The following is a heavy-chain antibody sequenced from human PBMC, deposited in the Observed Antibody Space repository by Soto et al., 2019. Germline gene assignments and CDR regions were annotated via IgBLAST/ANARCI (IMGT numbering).Heavy chain of an antibody. CDR3: ARDDQYYYDSSGYYAEYFQH. D-gene: IGHD3-22*01. CDR1: GFTFSSYG. V-gene: IGHV3-33*01. CDR2: IWYDGSNK. J-gene: IGHJ1*01. Sequence: QVQLVESGGGVVQPGRSLRLSCAASGFTFSSYGMHWVRQVPGKGLEWVAVIWYDGSNKYYADSVKGRFTISRDNSKNTLYLQMNSLRAEDTAVYYCARDDQYYYDSSGYYAEYFQHWGQGTLVTVSS.